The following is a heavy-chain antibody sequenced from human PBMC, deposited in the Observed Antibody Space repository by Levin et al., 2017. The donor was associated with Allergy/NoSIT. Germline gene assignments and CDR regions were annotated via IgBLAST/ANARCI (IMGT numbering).Heavy chain of an antibody. CDR1: GFTFGDYA. D-gene: IGHD3-16*02. Sequence: GGSLRLSCTGSGFTFGDYAMSWVRQAPGKGLEWVGFVRNKAHGGTTEYAASVKGRLTISRDDSKSIAYLQMNSLKTEDTAVYFCARGGPPNYDYNWGSYRDGYFDYWGQGTLVTVSS. CDR2: VRNKAHGGTT. V-gene: IGHV3-49*04. J-gene: IGHJ4*02. CDR3: ARGGPPNYDYNWGSYRDGYFDY.